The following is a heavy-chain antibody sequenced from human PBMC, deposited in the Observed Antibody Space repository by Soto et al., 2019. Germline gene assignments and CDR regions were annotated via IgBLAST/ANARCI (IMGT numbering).Heavy chain of an antibody. CDR2: SSNSGSFT. CDR3: ASARHIGP. D-gene: IGHD2-21*01. CDR1: GFTFSDHY. V-gene: IGHV3-11*06. Sequence: PGGSLRLSCAASGFTFSDHYMSWIRQAPGKGLEWIGYSSNSGSFTSYADSVKGRFTISRDNAENALYLQMTSLRAEDTAVYYCASARHIGPWGQGTLVTVSS. J-gene: IGHJ5*02.